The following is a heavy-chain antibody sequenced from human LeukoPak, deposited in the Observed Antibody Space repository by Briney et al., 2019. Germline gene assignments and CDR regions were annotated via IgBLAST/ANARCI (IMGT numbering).Heavy chain of an antibody. CDR2: IYYGGST. D-gene: IGHD6-6*01. J-gene: IGHJ4*02. V-gene: IGHV4-31*03. Sequence: SETLSLTCTLSGGSISRGGYYCSWIRPHPGKGLEWIGYIYYGGSTYYNPSLKSRVTISVDTSKNQFSLKLSSVTAADTAVYYCARAYSSSYRSFDYWGQGTLVTVSS. CDR3: ARAYSSSYRSFDY. CDR1: GGSISRGGYY.